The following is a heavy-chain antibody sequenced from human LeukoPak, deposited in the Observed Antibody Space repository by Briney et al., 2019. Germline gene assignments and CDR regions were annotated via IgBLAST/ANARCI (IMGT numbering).Heavy chain of an antibody. J-gene: IGHJ4*02. CDR2: INHSGST. Sequence: PSETLSLTCAVYGGSFSGYYWSWIRQPPGKGLEWIGEINHSGSTNYNPPLKTRVTISVDTSKNQFSLKLSSVTAADTAVYYCARDSGLRDGYKPLDYWGQGTLVTVSS. D-gene: IGHD5-24*01. CDR1: GGSFSGYY. V-gene: IGHV4-34*01. CDR3: ARDSGLRDGYKPLDY.